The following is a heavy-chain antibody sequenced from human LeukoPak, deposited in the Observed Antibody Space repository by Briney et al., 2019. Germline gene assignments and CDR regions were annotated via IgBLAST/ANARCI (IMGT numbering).Heavy chain of an antibody. CDR1: GGSISSYY. Sequence: SETLSLTCTVSGGSISSYYWSWIRQPAGKGLEWIGRIYTSGSTNYNPSLKSRVTMSVDTSKNQFSLKLSSVTAADTAVYYCARHRAAYSSSWYHGFGYFDYWGQGTLATVPS. CDR2: IYTSGST. J-gene: IGHJ4*02. V-gene: IGHV4-4*07. D-gene: IGHD6-13*01. CDR3: ARHRAAYSSSWYHGFGYFDY.